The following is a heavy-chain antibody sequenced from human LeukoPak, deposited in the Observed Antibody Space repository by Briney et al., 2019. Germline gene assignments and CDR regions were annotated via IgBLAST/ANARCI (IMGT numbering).Heavy chain of an antibody. V-gene: IGHV1-2*02. CDR1: GYTFTGYY. D-gene: IGHD2-15*01. J-gene: IGHJ3*02. Sequence: ASVKVSCKASGYTFTGYYMHWVRQAPGQGLEWMGWINPNSSGTNYAQKFQGRVTMTRDTSISTAYMELSRLRSDDTAVYYCAREGCSGGSCYSEKRSKAFDIWGQGTMVTVSS. CDR3: AREGCSGGSCYSEKRSKAFDI. CDR2: INPNSSGT.